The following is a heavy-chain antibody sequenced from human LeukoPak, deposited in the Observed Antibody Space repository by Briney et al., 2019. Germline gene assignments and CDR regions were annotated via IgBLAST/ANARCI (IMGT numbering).Heavy chain of an antibody. CDR3: ARDYGDYKGDF. V-gene: IGHV3-49*04. CDR1: GFTFGDYA. CDR2: IRSKAYGGTT. Sequence: GRSLRLSCAASGFTFGDYAVIWVRQAPGKGLEWVGFIRSKAYGGTTEYAASVIGRFTISRDDSKSSAYLQMNSLKTEDTAVYYCARDYGDYKGDFWGQGTLVTVSS. J-gene: IGHJ4*02. D-gene: IGHD4-17*01.